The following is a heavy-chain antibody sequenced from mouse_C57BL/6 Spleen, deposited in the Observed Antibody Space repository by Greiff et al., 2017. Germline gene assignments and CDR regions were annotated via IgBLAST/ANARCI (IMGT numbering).Heavy chain of an antibody. V-gene: IGHV1-80*01. CDR1: GYAFSSYW. J-gene: IGHJ2*01. CDR2: IYPGDGDT. Sequence: QVQLKESGAELVKPGASVKISCKASGYAFSSYWMNWVKQRPGKGLEWIGQIYPGDGDTNYNGKFKGKATLTADKSSSTAYMQLSSLTSEDSAVYFWARYGSSFYFDDWGQGTTLTVSS. CDR3: ARYGSSFYFDD. D-gene: IGHD1-1*01.